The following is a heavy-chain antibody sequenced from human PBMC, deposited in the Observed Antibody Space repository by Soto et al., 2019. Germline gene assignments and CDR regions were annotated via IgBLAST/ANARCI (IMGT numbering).Heavy chain of an antibody. D-gene: IGHD4-17*01. V-gene: IGHV3-73*01. CDR2: IRSKANSYAT. CDR3: TSSPLPTVVTRRRLGFFDY. Sequence: PGGSLRLSCAASGFTFSGSAMHWVRQASGKGLEWVGRIRSKANSYATAYAASVKGRFTISRDDSKNTAYLQMNSLKTEDTAVYYCTSSPLPTVVTRRRLGFFDYWGQGTLVTVSS. J-gene: IGHJ4*02. CDR1: GFTFSGSA.